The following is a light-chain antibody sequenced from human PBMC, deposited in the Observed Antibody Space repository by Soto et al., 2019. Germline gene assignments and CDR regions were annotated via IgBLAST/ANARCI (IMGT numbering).Light chain of an antibody. CDR2: ATS. CDR3: VQHNSYPRT. V-gene: IGKV1-17*01. J-gene: IGKJ1*01. CDR1: QGIGGD. Sequence: DLQMTQSPSSLSASVGDRVTITCRASQGIGGDAGWYQQKPGKPPKRLIYATSTLQSGIPARFSGGGFGTEFTLTISSLQSEYFATYYCVQHNSYPRTFGQGTRVEMK.